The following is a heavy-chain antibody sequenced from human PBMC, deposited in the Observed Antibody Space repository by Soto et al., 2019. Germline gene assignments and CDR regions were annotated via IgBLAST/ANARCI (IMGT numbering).Heavy chain of an antibody. CDR1: GYSFTSYW. CDR3: ERQEVSGGGWWSLSY. Sequence: EVQLVQSGAEVKKPGESLKISCKGSGYSFTSYWIGWVRQMPGKGLEWMGIIYPGDSDTRYSPSFQGQVTISADKSISTAHLQWSSLKASDSGMYYCERQEVSGGGWWSLSYWGQGTLVTVSS. D-gene: IGHD6-19*01. CDR2: IYPGDSDT. J-gene: IGHJ4*02. V-gene: IGHV5-51*01.